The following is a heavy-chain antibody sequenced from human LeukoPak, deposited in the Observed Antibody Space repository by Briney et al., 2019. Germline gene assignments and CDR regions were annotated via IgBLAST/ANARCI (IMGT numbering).Heavy chain of an antibody. CDR1: GFTFSTYD. V-gene: IGHV3-30*18. D-gene: IGHD3-16*01. Sequence: GRSLRLSCAASGFTFSTYDMHWVRQAPGKGLEWVAVISYDGTNKYYADSVKGRFTISRDNSKSTLYLQMNNLRAEATAVYYCPKDNDYVYWGRGTLVTVSS. J-gene: IGHJ4*02. CDR2: ISYDGTNK. CDR3: PKDNDYVY.